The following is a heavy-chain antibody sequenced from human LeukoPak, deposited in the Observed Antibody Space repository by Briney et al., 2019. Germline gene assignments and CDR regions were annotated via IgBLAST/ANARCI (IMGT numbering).Heavy chain of an antibody. CDR1: GFTFSSYA. V-gene: IGHV3-23*01. Sequence: PGGSLRLSCAASGFTFSSYAMSWVRQAPGKGLEWVSAISGSGGSTYYADSVKGRFTISRDNSKNTLYLQMNSLRAEDTGVYYCAKVMEQRLYFYYYDMDVWGQGTMVIVSS. CDR2: ISGSGGST. D-gene: IGHD1-26*01. J-gene: IGHJ6*02. CDR3: AKVMEQRLYFYYYDMDV.